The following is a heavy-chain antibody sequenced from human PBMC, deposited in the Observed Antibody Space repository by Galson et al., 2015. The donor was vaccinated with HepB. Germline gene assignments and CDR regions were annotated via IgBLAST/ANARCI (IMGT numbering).Heavy chain of an antibody. V-gene: IGHV3-7*03. D-gene: IGHD2-21*01. J-gene: IGHJ6*02. CDR3: AREQAYCGGGRCYYYYGMDV. CDR1: GFTFSSYW. Sequence: SLRLSCAASGFTFSSYWMSWVCQAPGKGLEWVANIKQDGSEKYYVDSVKGRFTISRDNAKNSLYLQMNSLRAEDTAVYYCAREQAYCGGGRCYYYYGMDVWGQGTTVTVSS. CDR2: IKQDGSEK.